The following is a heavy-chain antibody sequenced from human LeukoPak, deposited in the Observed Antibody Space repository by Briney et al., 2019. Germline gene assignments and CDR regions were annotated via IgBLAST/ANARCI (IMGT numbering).Heavy chain of an antibody. J-gene: IGHJ4*02. CDR3: TTDTFGARDS. Sequence: GGSLRLSCAASGYTFSRYWMHWVRHGPGKGLVWVSRINEDGSSTSYAESVRGRFTISRDNAKNTLYLQMNSLRAEDAAVYYCTTDTFGARDSWGQGTLVTVSS. CDR2: INEDGSST. D-gene: IGHD3-10*01. V-gene: IGHV3-74*01. CDR1: GYTFSRYW.